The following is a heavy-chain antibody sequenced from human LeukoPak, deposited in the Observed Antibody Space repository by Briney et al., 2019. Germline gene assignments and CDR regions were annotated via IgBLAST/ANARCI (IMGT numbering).Heavy chain of an antibody. CDR2: ISYDGSNK. D-gene: IGHD3-3*01. V-gene: IGHV3-30-3*01. CDR3: ARGAPRNYDFWSGPFDY. Sequence: GGSLRLSCAASGFTFSNYAMHWVRQAPGKGLEWVALISYDGSNKCYADSVKGRFTISSDNSENTLYLQMNSLRGEDTAVYYCARGAPRNYDFWSGPFDYWGQGSLVTVSS. J-gene: IGHJ4*02. CDR1: GFTFSNYA.